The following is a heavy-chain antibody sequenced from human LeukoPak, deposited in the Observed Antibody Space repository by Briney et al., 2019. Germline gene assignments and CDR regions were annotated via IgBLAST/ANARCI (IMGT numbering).Heavy chain of an antibody. J-gene: IGHJ3*02. V-gene: IGHV4-34*01. CDR3: ARGGPSSAFDI. D-gene: IGHD7-27*01. CDR1: GGSFSGYY. Sequence: SSETLSLTCAVYGGSFSGYYWSWIRQPPGKGLEWIGEINHSGSTNYNPSLKSRVTISVDTSKNQFSLKLSSVTAADTAVYYCARGGPSSAFDIWGQGTMVTVSS. CDR2: INHSGST.